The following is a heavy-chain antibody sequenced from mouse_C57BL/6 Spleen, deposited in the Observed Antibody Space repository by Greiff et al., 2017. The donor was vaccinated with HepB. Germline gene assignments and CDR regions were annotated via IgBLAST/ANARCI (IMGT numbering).Heavy chain of an antibody. CDR2: IWWDDDK. J-gene: IGHJ3*01. CDR1: GFSLSTFGIG. V-gene: IGHV8-8*01. Sequence: QVTLKESGPGILQPSQTLSLTCSFSGFSLSTFGIGVGWIRQPSGQGLEWLAHIWWDDDKYSNPALKSRLTISKDTAKNQVFLKIANVDTADTATYYCARIEGDYDGFAYWGQGTLVTVSA. CDR3: ARIEGDYDGFAY. D-gene: IGHD2-4*01.